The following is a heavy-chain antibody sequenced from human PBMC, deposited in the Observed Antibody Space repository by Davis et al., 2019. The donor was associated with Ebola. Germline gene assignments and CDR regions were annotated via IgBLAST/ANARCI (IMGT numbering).Heavy chain of an antibody. CDR1: GFTFSSYS. CDR3: ARPGSAARGHLSAFDI. CDR2: ISSSSSTI. J-gene: IGHJ3*02. Sequence: PGGSLRLSCAASGFTFSSYSMNWVRQAPGKGLEWVSYISSSSSTIYYADSVKGRFTISRDNAKNSLYLQMNSLRAEDTAVYYCARPGSAARGHLSAFDIWGQGTMVTVSS. D-gene: IGHD6-6*01. V-gene: IGHV3-48*04.